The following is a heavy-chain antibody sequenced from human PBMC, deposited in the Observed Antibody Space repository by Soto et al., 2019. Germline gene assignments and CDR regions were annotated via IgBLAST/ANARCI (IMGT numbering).Heavy chain of an antibody. V-gene: IGHV4-59*08. CDR2: IYYSGST. Sequence: SLTCTVSGGSISSYYWSWIRQPPGKGLEWIGYIYYSGSTNYNPSLKSRVTISVDTSKNQFSLKLSSVTAADTAVYYCARQRYYYGSGSKGGYYFDYWGQGTQVTVSS. CDR1: GGSISSYY. CDR3: ARQRYYYGSGSKGGYYFDY. D-gene: IGHD3-10*01. J-gene: IGHJ4*02.